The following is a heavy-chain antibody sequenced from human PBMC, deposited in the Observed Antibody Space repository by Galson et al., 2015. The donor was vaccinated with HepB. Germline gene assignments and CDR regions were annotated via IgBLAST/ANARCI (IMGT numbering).Heavy chain of an antibody. CDR3: AREDPNIAVAVLDS. Sequence: SLRLSCAASGFTFSRHGMHWVRQTPGKGLEWLALIWYDGSNKHYADSVRGRFTISRDNSKDTLYFQMNSLRAEDTAKYYCAREDPNIAVAVLDSWGQGTLVTVSS. D-gene: IGHD6-19*01. V-gene: IGHV3-33*01. CDR1: GFTFSRHG. J-gene: IGHJ4*02. CDR2: IWYDGSNK.